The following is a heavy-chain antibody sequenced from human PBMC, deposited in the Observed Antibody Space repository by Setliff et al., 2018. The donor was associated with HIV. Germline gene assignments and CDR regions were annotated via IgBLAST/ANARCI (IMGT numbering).Heavy chain of an antibody. CDR3: ARGQPQGGGTYWSAFDI. CDR2: IYYTGTT. Sequence: SETLSLTCTVSGGSISSTYWSWIRQPPGKGPEWIGYIYYTGTTNYNPSFKSRVTISLDTSKTQFSLKLSSVTAADTAVYYCARGQPQGGGTYWSAFDIWGQGTMVTVSS. D-gene: IGHD1-26*01. V-gene: IGHV4-59*01. J-gene: IGHJ3*02. CDR1: GGSISSTY.